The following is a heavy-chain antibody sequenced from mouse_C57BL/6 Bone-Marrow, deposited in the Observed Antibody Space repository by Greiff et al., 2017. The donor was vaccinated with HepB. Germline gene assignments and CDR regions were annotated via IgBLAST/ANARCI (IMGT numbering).Heavy chain of an antibody. J-gene: IGHJ2*01. D-gene: IGHD2-1*01. V-gene: IGHV5-6*01. CDR1: GFTFSSYG. CDR3: ARHNYYGMDYFDY. Sequence: EVQGVESGGDLVKPGGSLKLSCAASGFTFSSYGMSWVRQTPDKRLEWVATISSGGSYTYYPDSVKGRFTISSDNAKNTLYLQMSSLKSEDTAMYYCARHNYYGMDYFDYWGQGTTLTVSS. CDR2: ISSGGSYT.